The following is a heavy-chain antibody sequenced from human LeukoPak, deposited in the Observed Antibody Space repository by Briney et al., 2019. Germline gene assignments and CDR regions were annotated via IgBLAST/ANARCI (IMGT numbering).Heavy chain of an antibody. CDR3: ARDRPWAANY. CDR1: GGSISSGSYY. V-gene: IGHV4-61*01. CDR2: MSYSGGT. D-gene: IGHD6-6*01. Sequence: PSETLSLTCTVSGGSISSGSYYWSWIRQPPGKGLEWIAYMSYSGGTNYNPSLSLKGRVTISVDTSKNQFSLKLSSVTAADTAVYYCARDRPWAANYWGQGTLVTVSS. J-gene: IGHJ4*02.